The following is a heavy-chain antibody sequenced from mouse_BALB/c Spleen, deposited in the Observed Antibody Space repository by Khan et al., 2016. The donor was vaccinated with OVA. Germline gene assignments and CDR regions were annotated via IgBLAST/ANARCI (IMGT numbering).Heavy chain of an antibody. Sequence: LVESGPELKKPGETVKISCKASGYTFTNYGMNWVKQAPGKDLKWMGWINTYTGESTYADDFKGRFAFSLETSASTAYLKINNLKNEDTATYFGARVGYNGTMDSWGQGTSVTVSS. V-gene: IGHV9-3-1*01. CDR1: GYTFTNYG. J-gene: IGHJ4*01. CDR3: ARVGYNGTMDS. D-gene: IGHD4-1*01. CDR2: INTYTGES.